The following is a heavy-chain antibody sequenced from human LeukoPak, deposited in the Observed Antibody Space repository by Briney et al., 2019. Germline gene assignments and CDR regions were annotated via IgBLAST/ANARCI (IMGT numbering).Heavy chain of an antibody. CDR2: IYYSGYT. CDR1: GGSISSYY. D-gene: IGHD3-10*01. V-gene: IGHV4-59*12. Sequence: SETLSLTCTVSGGSISSYYWSWIRQPPGKGLEWIGYIYYSGYTNYNPSPKSRVTISVDTSKNQFSLKMRSVTAADTAVYYCARTTMVRGTYYMDVWGKGTTVTVSS. J-gene: IGHJ6*03. CDR3: ARTTMVRGTYYMDV.